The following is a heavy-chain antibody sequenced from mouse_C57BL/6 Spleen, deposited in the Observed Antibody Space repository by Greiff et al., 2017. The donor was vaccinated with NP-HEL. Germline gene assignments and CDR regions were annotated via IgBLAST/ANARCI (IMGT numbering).Heavy chain of an antibody. V-gene: IGHV1-55*01. CDR1: GYTFTSYW. Sequence: QVQLQQSGAELVKPGASVKMSCKASGYTFTSYWITWVKQRPGQGLEWIGDIYPGSGSTNYNEKFKSKDTLTVDTSSSTAYMQLSSLTSDDSAVYYCARYDYDRAMDYWGQGTSVTVSS. CDR3: ARYDYDRAMDY. J-gene: IGHJ4*01. CDR2: IYPGSGST. D-gene: IGHD2-4*01.